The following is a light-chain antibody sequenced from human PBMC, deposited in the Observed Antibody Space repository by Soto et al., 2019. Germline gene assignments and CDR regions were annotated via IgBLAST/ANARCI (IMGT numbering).Light chain of an antibody. CDR3: QQYNDFQYT. Sequence: DIQMTQSPSTLSASVGDGVTITCRASQSIGSWLAWYQQKPGKAPKLLSYKATNLQSGVPSRFSGSGSGTDFSLTISRLQPVDSATYFCQQYNDFQYTFGPGTKLEI. J-gene: IGKJ2*01. V-gene: IGKV1-5*03. CDR2: KAT. CDR1: QSIGSW.